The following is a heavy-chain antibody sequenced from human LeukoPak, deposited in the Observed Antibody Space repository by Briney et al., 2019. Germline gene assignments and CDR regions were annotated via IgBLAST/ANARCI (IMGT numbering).Heavy chain of an antibody. CDR2: INHSGST. D-gene: IGHD3-22*01. J-gene: IGHJ4*02. CDR3: ARGRRSSIYYDSSGYYYAY. V-gene: IGHV4-34*01. Sequence: SETLSLTCAVYGGSFSGYYWSWIRQPPGKGLEWIGEINHSGSTNYNPSLKSRVTISVDTSKNQFSLKLSSVTAADTTVYYCARGRRSSIYYDSSGYYYAYWGQGPRVTVPS. CDR1: GGSFSGYY.